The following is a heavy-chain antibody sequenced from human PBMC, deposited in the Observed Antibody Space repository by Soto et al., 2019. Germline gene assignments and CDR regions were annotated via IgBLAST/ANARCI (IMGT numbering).Heavy chain of an antibody. D-gene: IGHD6-6*01. CDR1: GYSFTSYW. Sequence: GESLKISCKGSGYSFTSYWIGRVRQMPGKGLEWMGIIYPGDSDTRYSPSFQGQVTISADKSISTAYLQWSSLKASDTAMYYCARCTAAHYYYYGMDVWGQGTTVTVSS. CDR3: ARCTAAHYYYYGMDV. J-gene: IGHJ6*02. V-gene: IGHV5-51*01. CDR2: IYPGDSDT.